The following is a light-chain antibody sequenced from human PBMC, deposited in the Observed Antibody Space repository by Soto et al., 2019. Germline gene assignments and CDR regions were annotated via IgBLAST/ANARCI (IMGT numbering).Light chain of an antibody. Sequence: QSALTQPPSASGSPGQSVTISCTGTSSDVGGYNYVSWYQQHPGKAPKLMIYEVTKRPSGVPDRFSGSKSGNTASLTVSGRQAEDEADYYCSSYAGSNNLGVFGGGTQVTVL. CDR3: SSYAGSNNLGV. CDR1: SSDVGGYNY. V-gene: IGLV2-8*01. J-gene: IGLJ3*02. CDR2: EVT.